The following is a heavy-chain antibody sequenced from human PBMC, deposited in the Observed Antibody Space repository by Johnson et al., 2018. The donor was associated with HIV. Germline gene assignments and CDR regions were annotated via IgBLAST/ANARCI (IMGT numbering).Heavy chain of an antibody. CDR1: GFTFDDYG. J-gene: IGHJ3*02. D-gene: IGHD6-25*01. V-gene: IGHV3-20*04. CDR3: ARVKSAAAFDI. Sequence: VQLVESGGGVVRPGGSLRLSCAASGFTFDDYGMSWVRQAPGKGLEWVSAIKWKGGSTDYADSVKGRFTISRDNAKKSLYLQMNSLRAEDTALYYCARVKSAAAFDIWGQRTMVTVSS. CDR2: IKWKGGST.